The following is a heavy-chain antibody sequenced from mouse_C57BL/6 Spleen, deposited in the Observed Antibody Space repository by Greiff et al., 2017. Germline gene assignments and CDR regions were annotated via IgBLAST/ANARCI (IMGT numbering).Heavy chain of an antibody. D-gene: IGHD2-4*01. CDR1: GYTFTDYY. Sequence: EVQLQQSGPELVKPGASVKISCKASGYTFTDYYMNWVKQSHGKSLEWIGDINPNNGGTSYNQKFKGKATLTVDKSSSTAYMGLRSLTSEDSAVYYCAPYDYGGAMDYWGQGTSVTVSS. CDR2: INPNNGGT. CDR3: APYDYGGAMDY. V-gene: IGHV1-26*01. J-gene: IGHJ4*01.